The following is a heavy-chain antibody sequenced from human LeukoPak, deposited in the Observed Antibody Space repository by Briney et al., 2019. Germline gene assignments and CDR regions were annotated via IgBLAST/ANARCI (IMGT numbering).Heavy chain of an antibody. D-gene: IGHD5/OR15-5a*01. CDR1: GFTFSSYA. CDR3: AKMVTVYNYQDY. Sequence: GGSLRLSCAASGFTFSSYAMNWVRQAPGKGLEWVSAISDSGGGAYYADSVKGRFTISRDNSKNTLYLQMSSLRVEDTAIYYCAKMVTVYNYQDYWGQGTLVTVSS. V-gene: IGHV3-23*01. CDR2: ISDSGGGA. J-gene: IGHJ4*02.